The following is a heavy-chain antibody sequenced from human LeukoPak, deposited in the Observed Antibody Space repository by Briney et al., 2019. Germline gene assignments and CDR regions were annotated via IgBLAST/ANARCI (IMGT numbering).Heavy chain of an antibody. D-gene: IGHD5-24*01. Sequence: GGSLRLSCAASGFTFSSYAMSWARQAPGKGLEWVSTIRFSDDTTYYADSVKGRFTVSRDNSKSTLNLQMNSLRAEDTAVYYCTKDQALGYTNYGDLWGQGTLVTVSS. CDR3: TKDQALGYTNYGDL. J-gene: IGHJ4*02. CDR1: GFTFSSYA. CDR2: IRFSDDTT. V-gene: IGHV3-23*01.